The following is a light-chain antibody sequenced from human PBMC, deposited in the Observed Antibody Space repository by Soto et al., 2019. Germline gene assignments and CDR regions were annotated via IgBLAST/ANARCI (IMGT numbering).Light chain of an antibody. CDR1: QSVSSNY. CDR2: GAS. CDR3: QQYGSSLGT. V-gene: IGKV3-20*01. Sequence: EIVLTQSPGTLSLSPGERATLSCRASQSVSSNYLAWYQQKLGQAPRLLIYGASSRATGIPDRFSGSGSRTDFTLTISRLEPEDLAVYYCQQYGSSLGTFGQGTKLEIK. J-gene: IGKJ2*01.